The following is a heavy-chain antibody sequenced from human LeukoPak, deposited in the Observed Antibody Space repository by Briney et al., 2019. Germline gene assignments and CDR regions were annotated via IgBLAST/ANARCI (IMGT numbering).Heavy chain of an antibody. CDR1: GFTFISYG. Sequence: PGGSLRLSCAASGFTFISYGMNWVRQAPGKGLEWVAFIRHDGRNKYYADSVKGRFTISRENTKNMLHLQMNSLRVEDTAVFYCAKDWGWGFDYWGQGTLVTVSS. CDR2: IRHDGRNK. V-gene: IGHV3-30*02. J-gene: IGHJ4*02. CDR3: AKDWGWGFDY. D-gene: IGHD3-16*01.